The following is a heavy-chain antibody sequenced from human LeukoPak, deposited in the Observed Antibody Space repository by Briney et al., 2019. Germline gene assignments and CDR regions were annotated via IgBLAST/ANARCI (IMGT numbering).Heavy chain of an antibody. CDR1: GFTFDDYG. Sequence: GGSLRLSCAASGFTFDDYGLSWVRQVPGKGLEWVSGLNWNGASTGYADSVKGRFTISRDNSKNTLYLQMNSLRAEDTAVYYCARNMAYWGQGTLVTVSS. D-gene: IGHD5-24*01. V-gene: IGHV3-20*04. J-gene: IGHJ4*02. CDR2: LNWNGAST. CDR3: ARNMAY.